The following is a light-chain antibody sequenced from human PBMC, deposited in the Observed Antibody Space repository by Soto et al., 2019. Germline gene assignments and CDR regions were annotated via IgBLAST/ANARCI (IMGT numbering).Light chain of an antibody. CDR2: AAS. CDR1: QGISNY. V-gene: IGKV1-27*01. J-gene: IGKJ3*01. CDR3: QNYYSVPFT. Sequence: DIQMTQSPSSLSTSVGDRVTITCRASQGISNYLAWYQQKPGKVPKLLIYAASTLQSRVPSRFSGSGSWTDFTLTISSLQPEDVATYYCQNYYSVPFTFGPGTRVDIK.